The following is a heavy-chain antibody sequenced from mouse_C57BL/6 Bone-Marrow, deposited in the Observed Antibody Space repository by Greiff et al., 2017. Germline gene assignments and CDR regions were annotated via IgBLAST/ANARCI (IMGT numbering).Heavy chain of an antibody. CDR2: IYPTSGRT. D-gene: IGHD4-1*01. J-gene: IGHJ2*01. V-gene: IGHV1-55*01. CDR3: ARSGPLGRSFDY. CDR1: RYTFTSYW. Sequence: QVQLKQPGAELVKPGASVKMSCKASRYTFTSYWITWVKQRPGQGLEWIGDIYPTSGRTNYNEKFKGKAILTVDTSSNTAYMQLSSLTSEDSAVFYCARSGPLGRSFDYWGQGTTLTVSS.